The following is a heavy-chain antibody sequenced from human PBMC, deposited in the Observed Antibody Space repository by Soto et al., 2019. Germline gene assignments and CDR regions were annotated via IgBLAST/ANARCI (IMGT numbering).Heavy chain of an antibody. V-gene: IGHV3-33*01. CDR1: GFTFSSYG. CDR3: ARNTAMGSPSYYGMDV. D-gene: IGHD5-18*01. CDR2: IWYDGSNK. J-gene: IGHJ6*02. Sequence: GGSLRLSCAASGFTFSSYGMHWVRQAPGKGLEWVAVIWYDGSNKYYADSVKGRFTISRDNSKNTLYLQMNSLRAEDTAVYYCARNTAMGSPSYYGMDVWGQGTTVTVSS.